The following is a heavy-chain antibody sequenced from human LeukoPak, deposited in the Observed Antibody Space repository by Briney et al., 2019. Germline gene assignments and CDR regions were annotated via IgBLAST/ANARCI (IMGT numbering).Heavy chain of an antibody. J-gene: IGHJ4*02. CDR3: ARHVCRPSYGSFYFDY. V-gene: IGHV4-39*01. CDR1: RGSLSSSNYY. CDR2: IYYSGST. D-gene: IGHD2-8*01. Sequence: PSETLSLTCTVSRGSLSSSNYYWGWLRQPPGTGLEWLGSIYYSGSTYYNPPLKSPVPLSVDTPNNHFSLKLRSLPPPHTAVYYWARHVCRPSYGSFYFDYWGQGTLVTVSS.